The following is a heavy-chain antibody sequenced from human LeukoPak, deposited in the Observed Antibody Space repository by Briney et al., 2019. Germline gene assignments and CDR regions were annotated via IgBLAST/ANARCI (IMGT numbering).Heavy chain of an antibody. V-gene: IGHV1-2*02. Sequence: ASVKVSCKTSAYTFTVYCFHWARHAPGQGLEWLGWINPDSGVTKYAQKFQGRVTMTRDTSISTAYMELSRLRSDDTAVYYCASRELGYWGQGALVTVSS. J-gene: IGHJ4*02. CDR1: AYTFTVYC. D-gene: IGHD1-26*01. CDR2: INPDSGVT. CDR3: ASRELGY.